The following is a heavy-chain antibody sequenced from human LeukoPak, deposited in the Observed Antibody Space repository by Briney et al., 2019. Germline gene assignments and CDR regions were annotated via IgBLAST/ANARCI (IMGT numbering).Heavy chain of an antibody. CDR3: ARGVAEFCSNTYCYGYMDV. CDR1: GGSISGYY. CDR2: IFYSGST. D-gene: IGHD2-2*01. V-gene: IGHV4-59*01. J-gene: IGHJ6*03. Sequence: SETLSLTCTVSGGSISGYYWSWIRQPPGKGLEWIGCIFYSGSTNYNPSLKSRVTISVDTSKNQFSLKLSSVTAADTAVYYCARGVAEFCSNTYCYGYMDVWGKGTPVTVSS.